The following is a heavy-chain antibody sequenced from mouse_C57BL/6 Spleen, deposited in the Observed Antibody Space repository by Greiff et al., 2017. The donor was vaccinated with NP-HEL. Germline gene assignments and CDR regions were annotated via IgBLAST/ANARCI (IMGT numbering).Heavy chain of an antibody. CDR2: INPNYGTT. J-gene: IGHJ1*03. CDR1: GYSFPDYN. V-gene: IGHV1-39*01. D-gene: IGHD1-1*01. Sequence: EVQLLESGPELVQPGASVKISCKASGYSFPDYNMNWVKQSKGKSLEWIGVINPNYGTTSYNQKFKGKATLTVDQSSSTAYMQLNSLTSEDSAVYYCARETTLYFDFWGTGTTVTVSP. CDR3: ARETTLYFDF.